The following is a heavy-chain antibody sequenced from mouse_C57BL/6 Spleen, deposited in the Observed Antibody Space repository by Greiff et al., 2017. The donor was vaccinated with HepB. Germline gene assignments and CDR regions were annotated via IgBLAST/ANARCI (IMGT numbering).Heavy chain of an antibody. CDR1: GYSITSGYY. Sequence: VQLKESGPGLVKPSQSLSLTCSVTGYSITSGYYWNWIRQFPGNKLEWMGYISYDGSNNYNPSLKNRISITRDTSKNQFFLKLNSVTTEDTATYYCAREDYDYAGWFDYWGQGTTLTVSS. D-gene: IGHD2-4*01. CDR3: AREDYDYAGWFDY. CDR2: ISYDGSN. J-gene: IGHJ2*01. V-gene: IGHV3-6*01.